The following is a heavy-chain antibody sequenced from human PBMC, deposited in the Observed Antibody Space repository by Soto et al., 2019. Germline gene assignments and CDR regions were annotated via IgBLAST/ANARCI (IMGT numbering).Heavy chain of an antibody. CDR3: ARDFGSYSSSLDY. V-gene: IGHV1-69*13. CDR1: GGTFSSYA. Sequence: SVKVSCKASGGTFSSYAISWVRQAPGQGLEWMGGIIPIFGTANYAQKSQGRVTITADESTSTAYMELSSLRSEDTAVYYCARDFGSYSSSLDYWGQGTLVTVSS. J-gene: IGHJ4*02. CDR2: IIPIFGTA. D-gene: IGHD6-13*01.